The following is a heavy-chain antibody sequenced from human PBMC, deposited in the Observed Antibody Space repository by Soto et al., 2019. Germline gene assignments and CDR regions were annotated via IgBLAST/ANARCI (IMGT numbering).Heavy chain of an antibody. Sequence: PGGSLRLSCVASGFTFSNYAMSWVRQTPGRGLEWVSAISGDGAATYFANFLRGRFIISRDNSRNTLYLQMDTMRGEDTAIYYCAKVSSSGWDFDYWGQGT. D-gene: IGHD6-19*01. V-gene: IGHV3-23*01. CDR1: GFTFSNYA. CDR2: ISGDGAAT. CDR3: AKVSSSGWDFDY. J-gene: IGHJ4*02.